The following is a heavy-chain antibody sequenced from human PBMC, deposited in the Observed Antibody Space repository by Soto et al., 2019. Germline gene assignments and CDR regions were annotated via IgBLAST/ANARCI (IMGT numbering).Heavy chain of an antibody. D-gene: IGHD6-25*01. CDR3: GRGSGPRGRPY. V-gene: IGHV3-74*03. CDR1: GFIFSNYW. Sequence: LRLSCKASGFIFSNYWMHWVRQAPVKGLVWVARINGDGTTTYVDSVKGRCTISRDNAKNTVYLEMNSLRAEDTAVYYCGRGSGPRGRPYWGQGILVTVSS. CDR2: INGDGTT. J-gene: IGHJ4*02.